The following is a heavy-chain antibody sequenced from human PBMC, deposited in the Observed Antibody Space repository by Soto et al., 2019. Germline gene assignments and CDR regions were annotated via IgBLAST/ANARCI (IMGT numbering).Heavy chain of an antibody. V-gene: IGHV1-46*01. CDR2: INPSGVST. CDR1: GYTFTTYY. Sequence: ASVKVSCKASGYTFTTYYMYWVRQAPGQGLEWTGIINPSGVSTSFAQKFQGRVTMTRDTSTSTVYMELISLTSEDTAVYYCARDVGMASRPYLDYWGQGTLVTVSS. J-gene: IGHJ4*02. CDR3: ARDVGMASRPYLDY. D-gene: IGHD6-6*01.